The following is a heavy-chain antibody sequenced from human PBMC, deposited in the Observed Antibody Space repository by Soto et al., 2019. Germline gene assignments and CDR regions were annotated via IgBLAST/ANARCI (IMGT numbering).Heavy chain of an antibody. J-gene: IGHJ5*02. V-gene: IGHV1-24*01. CDR1: GYTLTELS. D-gene: IGHD3-3*01. Sequence: ASVKVSCKVSGYTLTELSMHWVRQAPGKGLEWMGGFDPEDGETIYAQKFQGRVTMTEDTSTDTAYMELSSLRSEDTAVYYCATVTDWSGYSNWFDPWGQGTLVTVSS. CDR3: ATVTDWSGYSNWFDP. CDR2: FDPEDGET.